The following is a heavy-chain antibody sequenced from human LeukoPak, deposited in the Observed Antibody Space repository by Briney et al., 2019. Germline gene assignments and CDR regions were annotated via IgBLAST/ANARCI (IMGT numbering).Heavy chain of an antibody. J-gene: IGHJ5*02. Sequence: SVKVSCKASGGTFSSYAISWVRQAPGRGLEWMGGIIPIFGTANYAQKFQGRVTITADKSTSTAYMELSSLRSEDTAVYYCARSDLEWLWEGWFDPWGQGTLVTVSS. CDR3: ARSDLEWLWEGWFDP. V-gene: IGHV1-69*06. D-gene: IGHD3-3*01. CDR1: GGTFSSYA. CDR2: IIPIFGTA.